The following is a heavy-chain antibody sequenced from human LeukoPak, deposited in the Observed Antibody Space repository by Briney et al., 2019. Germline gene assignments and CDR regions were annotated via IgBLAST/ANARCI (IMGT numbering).Heavy chain of an antibody. CDR1: GFIFSNAW. J-gene: IGHJ4*02. V-gene: IGHV3-15*01. Sequence: GGSLRLSCAASGFIFSNAWMIWVRQAPGKGLEWVGHIKSKTDGGTTDYAAPVKGRFTISRDDSKNTLYLEMNSLKVEDTAVYYCAKGFRAVAAATPVSYWGQGTLVTVSS. CDR3: AKGFRAVAAATPVSY. D-gene: IGHD6-13*01. CDR2: IKSKTDGGTT.